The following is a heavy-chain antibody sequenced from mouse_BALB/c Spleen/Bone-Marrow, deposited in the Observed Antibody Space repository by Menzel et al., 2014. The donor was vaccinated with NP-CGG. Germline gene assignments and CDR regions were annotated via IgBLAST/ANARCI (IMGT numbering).Heavy chain of an antibody. V-gene: IGHV2-3*01. J-gene: IGHJ4*01. CDR3: AKSGYGNNYARDY. Sequence: VKLVESGPGLVAPSQSLSITCTVSGFSLTSYGVSWVRQPPGKGLEWLGVIWGDRSTNYHSALISRLSISKDNSKNQVFLKQNRLQTDETATKYCAKSGYGNNYARDYWGQGTSVTVTS. CDR1: GFSLTSYG. D-gene: IGHD2-10*02. CDR2: IWGDRST.